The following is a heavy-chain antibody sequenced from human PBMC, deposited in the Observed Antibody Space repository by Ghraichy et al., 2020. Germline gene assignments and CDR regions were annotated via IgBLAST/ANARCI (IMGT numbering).Heavy chain of an antibody. D-gene: IGHD3-22*01. CDR2: IYYSGST. J-gene: IGHJ3*02. CDR3: ARDEGLYYYDSSGAFDI. Sequence: SETLSLTFTVSGGSISSYYWSWIRQPPGKGLEWIGYIYYSGSTNYNPSLKSRVTISVDTSKNQFSLKLSSVTAADTAVYYCARDEGLYYYDSSGAFDIWGQGTMVTVSS. V-gene: IGHV4-59*01. CDR1: GGSISSYY.